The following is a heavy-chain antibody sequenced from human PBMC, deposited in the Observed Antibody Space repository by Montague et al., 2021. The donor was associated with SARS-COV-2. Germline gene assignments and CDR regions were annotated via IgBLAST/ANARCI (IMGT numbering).Heavy chain of an antibody. CDR3: ARGGSWLYYFDY. D-gene: IGHD6-13*01. CDR1: GDSVASNSAT. CDR2: TYYRSKWYN. J-gene: IGHJ4*02. V-gene: IGHV6-1*01. Sequence: CAISGDSVASNSATWNWIRQSPSRGLEWLGMTYYRSKWYNDYAVSVKSRITINPDTSKNQFSLQLNSVTPEDTAVYYCARGGSWLYYFDYWGQETLVTVSS.